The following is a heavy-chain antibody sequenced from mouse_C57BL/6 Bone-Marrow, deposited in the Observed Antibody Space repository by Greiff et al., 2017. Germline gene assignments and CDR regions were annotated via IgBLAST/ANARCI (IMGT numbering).Heavy chain of an antibody. CDR2: ISNGGGST. D-gene: IGHD1-1*01. CDR3: ARDYYGSWFAY. CDR1: GFTFSDYY. Sequence: EVQVVESGGGLVQPGGSLKLSCAASGFTFSDYYMYWVRQTPEKRLEWVAYISNGGGSTYYPDTVKGRFTISRDNAKNTLYLQMSRLKSEDTAMYYCARDYYGSWFAYWGQGTLVTVSA. V-gene: IGHV5-12*01. J-gene: IGHJ3*01.